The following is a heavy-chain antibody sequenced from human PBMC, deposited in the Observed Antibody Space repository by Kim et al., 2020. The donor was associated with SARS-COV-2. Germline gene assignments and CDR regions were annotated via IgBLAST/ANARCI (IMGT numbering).Heavy chain of an antibody. J-gene: IGHJ3*02. Sequence: SQTLSLTCGVSGGIIESNGHYWAWLRRLPQRGLEWIGTTYYGGATYLSPALKSRVSISIASSQTHFSLKLSSVTAADAATYHCATSSRLQLDEFDIWG. CDR2: TYYGGAT. CDR1: GGIIESNGHY. V-gene: IGHV4-31*02. D-gene: IGHD6-6*01. CDR3: ATSSRLQLDEFDI.